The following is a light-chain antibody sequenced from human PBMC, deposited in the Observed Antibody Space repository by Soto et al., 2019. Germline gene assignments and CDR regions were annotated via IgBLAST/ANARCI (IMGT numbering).Light chain of an antibody. CDR2: GAS. CDR3: QHLRST. V-gene: IGKV3-20*01. J-gene: IGKJ3*01. CDR1: QSVSSSY. Sequence: EIVFTQSPGTLSLSPGERATLSCRASQSVSSSYLAWYQQKPGQAPRLLIYGASSRATGIPDRFSGSGSGTDFTLTISRLEPEDFAVYYCQHLRSTFGPGTKVDIK.